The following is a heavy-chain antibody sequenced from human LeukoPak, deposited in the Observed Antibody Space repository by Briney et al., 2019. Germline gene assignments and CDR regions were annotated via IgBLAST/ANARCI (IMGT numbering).Heavy chain of an antibody. D-gene: IGHD3-3*01. CDR3: ARDLEWLYPGGAFDI. CDR1: GYTFTRYY. CDR2: INPNSGGT. V-gene: IGHV1-2*02. J-gene: IGHJ3*02. Sequence: ASEKVSCKASGYTFTRYYMHWGRQSPGQGREWRGWINPNSGGTNYAQKLQGRGTMTRDTSISTTSMELRRLRSDDTAVYYCARDLEWLYPGGAFDIWGQGTMVIVSS.